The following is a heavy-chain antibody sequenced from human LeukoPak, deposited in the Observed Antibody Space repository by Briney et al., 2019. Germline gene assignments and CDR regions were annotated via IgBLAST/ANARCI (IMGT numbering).Heavy chain of an antibody. CDR3: ARGGYDYVWGSYRPNWFDP. CDR2: INDSGSS. CDR1: GGSFSGYY. V-gene: IGHV4-34*01. Sequence: SSETLSLTCAVYGGSFSGYYWTWIRQSPGKGLEWIGEINDSGSSNYNPSLKSRVTISVDTSKNKFSLKLSSVTAADTAVYYCARGGYDYVWGSYRPNWFDPWGLGTLVTVSS. D-gene: IGHD3-16*02. J-gene: IGHJ5*02.